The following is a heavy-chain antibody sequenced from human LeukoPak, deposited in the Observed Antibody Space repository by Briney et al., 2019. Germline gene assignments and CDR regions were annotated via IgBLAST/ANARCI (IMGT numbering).Heavy chain of an antibody. J-gene: IGHJ4*02. Sequence: GGSLRLSCAASGFTVSSNYVSWVRQAPGKGLEWVSLIYSGGSTYYADSVKGRFTISRDNSKNTVYLQMNSLRAEDTAVYFCETWPSGYDSCGQGTLVTVSS. CDR3: ETWPSGYDS. V-gene: IGHV3-66*01. D-gene: IGHD5-12*01. CDR2: IYSGGST. CDR1: GFTVSSNY.